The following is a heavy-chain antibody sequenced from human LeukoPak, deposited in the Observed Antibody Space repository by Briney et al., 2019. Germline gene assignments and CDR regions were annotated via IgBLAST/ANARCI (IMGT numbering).Heavy chain of an antibody. Sequence: GESLKISCKGSGYSFTSYWIGWVRQMPGKGLEWMGIIYPGDSDTRYSPSFQGQVTISADKSISTAYLQWSSLKASDTAMYYCARQEGWFGELFYAFDIWGQGTMVTVSS. CDR1: GYSFTSYW. D-gene: IGHD3-10*01. CDR3: ARQEGWFGELFYAFDI. V-gene: IGHV5-51*01. CDR2: IYPGDSDT. J-gene: IGHJ3*02.